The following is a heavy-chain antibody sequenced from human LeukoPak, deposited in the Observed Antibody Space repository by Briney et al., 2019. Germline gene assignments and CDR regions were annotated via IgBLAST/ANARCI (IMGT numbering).Heavy chain of an antibody. CDR2: IIPIFGTA. V-gene: IGHV1-69*13. CDR1: GGTFSSYA. D-gene: IGHD2-15*01. J-gene: IGHJ3*02. CDR3: ARVGYCSGGSCSTDAFDI. Sequence: SVKVSCKASGGTFSSYAISWVRQAPGQGLEWMGGIIPIFGTANYAQKFQGRVTITADESTSTAYMELSSLRSEDTAVYYCARVGYCSGGSCSTDAFDIWGQGTMVTVSS.